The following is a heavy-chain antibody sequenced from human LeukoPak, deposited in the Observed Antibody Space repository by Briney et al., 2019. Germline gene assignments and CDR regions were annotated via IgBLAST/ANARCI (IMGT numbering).Heavy chain of an antibody. CDR1: GFTFSSYA. D-gene: IGHD5-12*01. Sequence: GGSLRLSCAASGFTFSSYAMSWVRQAPGKGLEWVSAISGSGGSTYYADPVKGRFTISRDNSKNTLYLQMSRLRAQDTAVYYCAKGGWKATITEFDYWGQGTLVTVSS. V-gene: IGHV3-23*01. J-gene: IGHJ4*02. CDR3: AKGGWKATITEFDY. CDR2: ISGSGGST.